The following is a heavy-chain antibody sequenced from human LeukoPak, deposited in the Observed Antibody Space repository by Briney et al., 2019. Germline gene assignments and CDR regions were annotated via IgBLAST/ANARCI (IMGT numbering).Heavy chain of an antibody. CDR3: ARGHTVLRYFDWLLSEDAFDI. CDR2: IYHSGSI. V-gene: IGHV4-61*01. CDR1: GGSVSSGSYY. J-gene: IGHJ3*02. Sequence: SETLSLTCTVSGGSVSSGSYYWSWIRQPPGKGLEWIGYIYHSGSINYNPSLKSRVTISVDTSKNQFSLKLSSVTAADTAVYYCARGHTVLRYFDWLLSEDAFDIWGQGTMVTVSS. D-gene: IGHD3-9*01.